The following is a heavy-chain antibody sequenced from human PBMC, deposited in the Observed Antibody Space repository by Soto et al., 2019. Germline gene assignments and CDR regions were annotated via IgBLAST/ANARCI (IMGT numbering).Heavy chain of an antibody. V-gene: IGHV3-23*01. CDR1: GFTFNNYA. CDR2: ISDSGGST. Sequence: PGGSLRLSCAASGFTFNNYAMSWVRQAPGKGLEWVSTISDSGGSTYYADSVKGRFTISRDNSKNTLYLQMNSLRAEDTAVYYCAKRSNTPAAMKSPFDYWGQGTLVTVSS. D-gene: IGHD2-2*01. J-gene: IGHJ4*02. CDR3: AKRSNTPAAMKSPFDY.